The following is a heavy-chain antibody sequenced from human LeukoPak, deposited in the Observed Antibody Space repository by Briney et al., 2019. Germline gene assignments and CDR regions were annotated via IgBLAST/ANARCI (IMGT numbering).Heavy chain of an antibody. CDR1: GFTFSSYA. J-gene: IGHJ4*02. Sequence: PGGSLRLSCAASGFTFSSYAMSWVRQAPGKGLEWVSSISSSSSYIYYADSVKGRFTISRDNAKNSLYLQMNSLRAEDTAVYYCARAYGSGSPPLYYFDYWGQGTLVTVSS. D-gene: IGHD3-10*01. CDR3: ARAYGSGSPPLYYFDY. CDR2: ISSSSSYI. V-gene: IGHV3-21*01.